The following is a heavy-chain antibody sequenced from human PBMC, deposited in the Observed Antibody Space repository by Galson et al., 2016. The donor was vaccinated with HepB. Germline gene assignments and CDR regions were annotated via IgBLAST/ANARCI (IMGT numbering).Heavy chain of an antibody. CDR2: ISTSSSYI. CDR1: GFTFSSYS. CDR3: ARDPREGPGITPEVYFDY. Sequence: SLRLSCAASGFTFSSYSMNWVRQAPGKGLEWVSSISTSSSYIYYADSVKGRFTISRDNAKNSPYLQMNSLRAEDTAVYYCARDPREGPGITPEVYFDYWGQGTLVTVSS. J-gene: IGHJ4*02. D-gene: IGHD6-25*01. V-gene: IGHV3-21*01.